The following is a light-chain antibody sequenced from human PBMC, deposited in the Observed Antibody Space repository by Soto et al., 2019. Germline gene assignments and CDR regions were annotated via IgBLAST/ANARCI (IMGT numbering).Light chain of an antibody. CDR1: QSVSTS. Sequence: DIQMTQSPSTLSASVGDRVTITCRASQSVSTSLAWYQQKPGKAPKSLIYAASTLHGGVPSRFIGSGSGTDFTLTISSLQPEDFANYFCQQYHSYPNTFGQGTKLEIK. V-gene: IGKV1-5*01. J-gene: IGKJ2*01. CDR3: QQYHSYPNT. CDR2: AAS.